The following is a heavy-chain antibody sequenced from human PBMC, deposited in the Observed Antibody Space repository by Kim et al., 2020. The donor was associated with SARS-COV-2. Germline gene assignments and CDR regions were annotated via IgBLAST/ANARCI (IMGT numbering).Heavy chain of an antibody. D-gene: IGHD1-26*01. V-gene: IGHV4-34*01. CDR3: ARGLSGSYGRYYYYGMDV. J-gene: IGHJ6*02. Sequence: KSRVTISVDTSKNQFALKLSAVTAADTAVYYCARGLSGSYGRYYYYGMDVWGQGTTVTVSS.